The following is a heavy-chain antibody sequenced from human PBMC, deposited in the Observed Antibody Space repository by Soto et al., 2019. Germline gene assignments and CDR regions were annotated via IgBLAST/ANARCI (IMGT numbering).Heavy chain of an antibody. D-gene: IGHD6-19*01. Sequence: GGSLRLSCAASGFTFSTFAMSWVRQAPGKGLEWVSSISGSGGSTYYADSVKGRFTISRDNSKNTLYLQMNSLRAEDTAVYYCAKTPLAGQYYFDYWGQGTMVTVYS. J-gene: IGHJ4*02. CDR1: GFTFSTFA. CDR2: ISGSGGST. CDR3: AKTPLAGQYYFDY. V-gene: IGHV3-23*01.